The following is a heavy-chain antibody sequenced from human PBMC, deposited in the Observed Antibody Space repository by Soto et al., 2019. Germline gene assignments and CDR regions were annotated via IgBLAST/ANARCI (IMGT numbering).Heavy chain of an antibody. J-gene: IGHJ6*03. CDR3: ARPTHDRSRYYFYYYMDV. CDR2: IYNGGNT. V-gene: IGHV3-66*04. Sequence: GGSLRLSCAASGFTISGNFMSWVRQAPGKGLEWVSVIYNGGNTYYADSVKGRFTISRDNSKNTLYLQMNSLRAEDTAVYYCARPTHDRSRYYFYYYMDVWGKGTTVTVSS. D-gene: IGHD3-9*01. CDR1: GFTISGNF.